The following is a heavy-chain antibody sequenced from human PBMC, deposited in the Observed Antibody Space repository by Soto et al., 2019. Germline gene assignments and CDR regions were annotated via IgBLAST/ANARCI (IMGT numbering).Heavy chain of an antibody. CDR3: ARDVGDSGSHWFDS. CDR2: INPSGSST. D-gene: IGHD1-26*01. J-gene: IGHJ5*01. V-gene: IGHV1-46*01. Sequence: ASVKVSCKASGYIFSNYYIHWVRQAPGQGLEWMGIINPSGSSTRYAQNFQGRVTMTRDTSSNTVYMELSSLRFEDTAAYYCARDVGDSGSHWFDSWGQGSLVTVSS. CDR1: GYIFSNYY.